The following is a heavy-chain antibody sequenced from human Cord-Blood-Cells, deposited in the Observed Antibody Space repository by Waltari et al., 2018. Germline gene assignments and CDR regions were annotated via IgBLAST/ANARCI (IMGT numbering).Heavy chain of an antibody. Sequence: QVQLVQSGAEVTKPGSSVKVSCKASGVTLSSHSILWERQAPGQGLEWMGGIIPIFGTANYAQKFQGRVTITADESTSTAYTGLSSLRSEDTAVYYCARDGGVWPLGYWGQGTLVTVSS. J-gene: IGHJ4*02. V-gene: IGHV1-69*01. CDR3: ARDGGVWPLGY. CDR2: IIPIFGTA. CDR1: GVTLSSHS. D-gene: IGHD2-8*02.